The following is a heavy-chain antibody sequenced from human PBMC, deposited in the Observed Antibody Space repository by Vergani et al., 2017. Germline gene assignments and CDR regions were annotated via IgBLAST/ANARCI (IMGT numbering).Heavy chain of an antibody. Sequence: EVQLVESGGGLVQPGGSLRLSCAASGFTVSSNYMSWVRQAPGKGLEWVSVIYSGGSTYYADSVKGRFTISRDNSKNTLYLQMNSLRAEDTAVYYCAREGDGIVGATADYWGQGTLVTVSS. CDR1: GFTVSSNY. CDR2: IYSGGST. V-gene: IGHV3-66*02. CDR3: AREGDGIVGATADY. D-gene: IGHD1-26*01. J-gene: IGHJ4*02.